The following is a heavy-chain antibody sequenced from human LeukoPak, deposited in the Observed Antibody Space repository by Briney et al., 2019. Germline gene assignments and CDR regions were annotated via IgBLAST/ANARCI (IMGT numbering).Heavy chain of an antibody. CDR2: IIPIFGTA. V-gene: IGHV1-69*13. Sequence: SVKVSCKASGRTFSSYAISWVRQAPGQGLEWMGGIIPIFGTANYAQKFQGRVKITADESTSKAYMELGSLRSEDTAVYYCARLWYSSGSSQGWFDPWGQGTLVTVSS. J-gene: IGHJ5*02. CDR3: ARLWYSSGSSQGWFDP. CDR1: GRTFSSYA. D-gene: IGHD6-19*01.